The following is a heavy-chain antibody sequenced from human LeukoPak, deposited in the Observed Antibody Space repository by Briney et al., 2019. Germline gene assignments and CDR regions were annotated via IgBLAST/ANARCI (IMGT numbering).Heavy chain of an antibody. CDR2: ISSSSTTI. J-gene: IGHJ4*02. Sequence: GGSLGLSCAASRFTFSAYNMNWVRQAPGKGLEWVSYISSSSTTIYYADSVKGRFTISRDNAKNSLYLQMNSLRDEDTAVYYCARESRFGWGGDYWGQGTLVTVSS. V-gene: IGHV3-48*02. D-gene: IGHD6-19*01. CDR3: ARESRFGWGGDY. CDR1: RFTFSAYN.